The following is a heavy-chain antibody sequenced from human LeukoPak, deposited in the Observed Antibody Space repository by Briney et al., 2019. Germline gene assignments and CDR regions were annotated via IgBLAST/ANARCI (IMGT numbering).Heavy chain of an antibody. CDR1: GFTFSTYG. Sequence: GKPLRLSCAASGFTFSTYGIHWVRQAPGKGLEWVAFIRYDGSNKYYADSVKGRFTISRDNSKNTLYLQMNSLRAEDTAVYYCAKEGLRSTTGYYFDYWGQGTLVTVSS. CDR3: AKEGLRSTTGYYFDY. D-gene: IGHD1-14*01. J-gene: IGHJ4*02. V-gene: IGHV3-30*02. CDR2: IRYDGSNK.